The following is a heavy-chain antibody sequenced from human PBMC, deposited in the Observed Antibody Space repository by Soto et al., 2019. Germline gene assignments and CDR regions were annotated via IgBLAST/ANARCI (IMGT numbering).Heavy chain of an antibody. CDR1: GGSISSSSYY. J-gene: IGHJ4*02. V-gene: IGHV4-39*01. D-gene: IGHD5-12*01. Sequence: NPSETLSLTCTVSGGSISSSSYYWGWIRQPPGKGLEWIGSIYYSGSTYYNPSLKSRVTISVDTSKNQFSLKLSSVTAADTAVYYCAKLGYSGYAMGYWGQGTLVTVSS. CDR2: IYYSGST. CDR3: AKLGYSGYAMGY.